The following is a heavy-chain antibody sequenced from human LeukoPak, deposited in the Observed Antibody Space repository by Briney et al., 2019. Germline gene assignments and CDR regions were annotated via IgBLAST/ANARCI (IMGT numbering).Heavy chain of an antibody. CDR3: AKDREGYYDSSGYWDY. V-gene: IGHV3-23*01. D-gene: IGHD3-22*01. J-gene: IGHJ4*02. Sequence: GSLRLSCAASGFTFSSYAMSWVRQAPGKGLEWVSAISGSGGSTYYADSVKGRFTISRDNSKNTLYLQMNSLRAEDTAVYYCAKDREGYYDSSGYWDYWGQGTLVTVSS. CDR1: GFTFSSYA. CDR2: ISGSGGST.